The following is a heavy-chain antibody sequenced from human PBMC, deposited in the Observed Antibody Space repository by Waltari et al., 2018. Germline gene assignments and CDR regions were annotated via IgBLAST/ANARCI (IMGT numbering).Heavy chain of an antibody. Sequence: QVQLVQSGAEVKKPGASVKVSCKASGYTFTSYAMHWVRQAPGQRLEWMGWINAGNGNTKYSQEFQGRVTITRDTSASTAYMELSSLRSEDMAVYYCARTPAASSHYYYYMDVWGKGTTVTVSS. CDR2: INAGNGNT. J-gene: IGHJ6*03. D-gene: IGHD2-2*01. CDR1: GYTFTSYA. V-gene: IGHV1-3*03. CDR3: ARTPAASSHYYYYMDV.